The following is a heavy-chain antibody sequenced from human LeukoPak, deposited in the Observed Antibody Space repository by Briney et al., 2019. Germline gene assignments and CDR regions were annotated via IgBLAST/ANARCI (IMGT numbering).Heavy chain of an antibody. CDR3: ATEERRGDLPFFIDY. J-gene: IGHJ4*02. CDR1: GFTVSSNY. V-gene: IGHV3-53*01. D-gene: IGHD2-21*02. Sequence: GGSLRLSCAASGFTVSSNYMSWVRQAPGKGLDWVSVIYDGDSAHYAESVKGRFTISRDNSKNTLYLQMNSLRGEDTAVYFCATEERRGDLPFFIDYWGQGTLVTVSS. CDR2: IYDGDSA.